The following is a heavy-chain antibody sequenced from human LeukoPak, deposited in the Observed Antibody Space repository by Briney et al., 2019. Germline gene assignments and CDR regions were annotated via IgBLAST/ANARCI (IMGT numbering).Heavy chain of an antibody. Sequence: PGGSLRLSCAASGFTFSSYWMSWVRQAPGKGLEWVANIKQDGSEKYYVDSVKGRFTISRDNAKNSLYLQMNSLRAEDTAVYYCARGRNYDILTGYYEGYYYMDVWGKGTTVTISS. CDR1: GFTFSSYW. CDR3: ARGRNYDILTGYYEGYYYMDV. D-gene: IGHD3-9*01. J-gene: IGHJ6*03. CDR2: IKQDGSEK. V-gene: IGHV3-7*04.